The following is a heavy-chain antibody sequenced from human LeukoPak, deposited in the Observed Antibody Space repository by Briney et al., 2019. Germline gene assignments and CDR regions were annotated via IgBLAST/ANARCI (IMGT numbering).Heavy chain of an antibody. J-gene: IGHJ3*02. Sequence: PGGSLRLSCAASGFTFSSYSMNWVRQAPGKGLEWVSSISSSSSYIYYADSVKGRFTTSRDNAKNSLYLQMNSLRAEDTAVYYCARDLEYYYDSSDEVDAFDIWGQGTMVTVSS. CDR3: ARDLEYYYDSSDEVDAFDI. D-gene: IGHD3-22*01. CDR2: ISSSSSYI. CDR1: GFTFSSYS. V-gene: IGHV3-21*01.